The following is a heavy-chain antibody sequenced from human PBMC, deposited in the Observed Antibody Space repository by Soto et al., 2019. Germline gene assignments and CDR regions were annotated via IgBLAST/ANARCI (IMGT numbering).Heavy chain of an antibody. J-gene: IGHJ4*02. V-gene: IGHV3-49*03. Sequence: HPGGSLRLSCTTSGFTFGDYAMGWFRQAPGKGLEWVGFIRGKAYGGTTDYAASVKGRFTISRDDSKFIAYLQMNSLKTEDTAVYYCTRGASNGYSYGPADSWGQGTLVTVSS. CDR3: TRGASNGYSYGPADS. CDR1: GFTFGDYA. D-gene: IGHD5-18*01. CDR2: IRGKAYGGTT.